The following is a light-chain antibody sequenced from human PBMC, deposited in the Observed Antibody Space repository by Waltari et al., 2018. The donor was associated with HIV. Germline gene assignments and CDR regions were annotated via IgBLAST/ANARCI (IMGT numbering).Light chain of an antibody. CDR3: QQYNTWPYT. J-gene: IGKJ2*01. Sequence: EIVLTQSPATLSVSPGERANLSCRASQNVGSNLAWYYQKPGQPPRLLIYGASTRATGIPGSFSGSGSGTEFTLTISSLQSEDFAVYYCQQYNTWPYTFGQGAKLEIK. CDR1: QNVGSN. CDR2: GAS. V-gene: IGKV3-15*01.